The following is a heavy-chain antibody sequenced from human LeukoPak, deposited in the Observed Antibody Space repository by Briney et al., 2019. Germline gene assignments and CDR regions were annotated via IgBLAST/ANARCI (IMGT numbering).Heavy chain of an antibody. Sequence: ASVKVSCKASGYTFTGYYMHWVRQAPGQGLEWMGWINPNSGGTNYAQKFQGRVTMTRDTSISTAYMELSRLRSDDTAVYYCAKDLVRVVVTFGPPPLVDYWGQGTLVTVSS. CDR2: INPNSGGT. CDR1: GYTFTGYY. V-gene: IGHV1-2*02. J-gene: IGHJ4*02. CDR3: AKDLVRVVVTFGPPPLVDY. D-gene: IGHD2-21*02.